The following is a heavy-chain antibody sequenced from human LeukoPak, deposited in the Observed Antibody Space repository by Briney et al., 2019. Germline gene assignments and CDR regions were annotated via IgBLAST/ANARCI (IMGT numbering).Heavy chain of an antibody. Sequence: GGSLRLSCAASGFTFSSYSMNWVRQAPGKGLEWVSYISSSSSTIYYADSVKGRFTISRDNAKNSLYLQMNSLRAEDTAVYYCARDNHYYDSSGCYYWGQGTLVTVSS. D-gene: IGHD3-22*01. CDR2: ISSSSSTI. J-gene: IGHJ4*02. CDR1: GFTFSSYS. V-gene: IGHV3-48*01. CDR3: ARDNHYYDSSGCYY.